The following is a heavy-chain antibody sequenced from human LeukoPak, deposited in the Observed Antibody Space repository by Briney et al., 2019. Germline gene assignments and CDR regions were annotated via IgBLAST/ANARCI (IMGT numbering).Heavy chain of an antibody. D-gene: IGHD2-15*01. Sequence: SVKVSCKASGGSFSSYAISWLRQAPGQGLEWMGRIIPIFGTANYAQKFQGRVTITTDESTSTAYMELSSLRSEDTAVYYSARDIIVVGPSAYYYYYMDVWGKGTTVTVSS. CDR3: ARDIIVVGPSAYYYYYMDV. CDR1: GGSFSSYA. J-gene: IGHJ6*03. CDR2: IIPIFGTA. V-gene: IGHV1-69*05.